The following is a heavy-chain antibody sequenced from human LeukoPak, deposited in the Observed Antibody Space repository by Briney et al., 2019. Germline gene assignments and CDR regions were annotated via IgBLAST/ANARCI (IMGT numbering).Heavy chain of an antibody. CDR3: AGELTTTDAFDI. CDR1: GFTFSSYA. D-gene: IGHD4-17*01. V-gene: IGHV3-30-3*01. CDR2: ISYDGSNK. Sequence: GRSLRLSCAASGFTFSSYAMHWVRQAPGKGLEWVAVISYDGSNKYYADSVKGRFTISRDNSKNTLYLQMNSLRAEDTAVYYCAGELTTTDAFDIWGQGTMVIVSS. J-gene: IGHJ3*02.